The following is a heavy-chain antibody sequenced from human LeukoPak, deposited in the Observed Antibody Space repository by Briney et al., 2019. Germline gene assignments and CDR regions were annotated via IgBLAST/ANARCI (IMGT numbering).Heavy chain of an antibody. J-gene: IGHJ4*02. Sequence: SETLSLTCAVYGGSFSGYYWSWIRQPPGKGLEWIGEINHSGSTNYNPSLKSRVTISVDTSKNQFSLKLSSVTAADTAVYYCARAGYSSGWFTYWGQGTLVTVSS. CDR1: GGSFSGYY. V-gene: IGHV4-34*01. CDR2: INHSGST. CDR3: ARAGYSSGWFTY. D-gene: IGHD6-19*01.